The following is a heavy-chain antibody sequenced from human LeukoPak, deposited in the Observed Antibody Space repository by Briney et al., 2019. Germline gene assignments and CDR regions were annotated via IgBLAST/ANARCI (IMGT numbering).Heavy chain of an antibody. CDR2: ISGGGRTT. D-gene: IGHD2-15*01. CDR1: GFTFSNHA. J-gene: IGHJ4*02. CDR3: AKNVVVKRYIDF. V-gene: IGHV3-23*01. Sequence: GGSLRLSCAASGFTFSNHAMSWVRQAPGKGLQWVAVISGGGRTTEYEDFVKGRFTISRDNSKNTLSLQMSSLTVEDTAIYFCAKNVVVKRYIDFWGQGTLVTVSS.